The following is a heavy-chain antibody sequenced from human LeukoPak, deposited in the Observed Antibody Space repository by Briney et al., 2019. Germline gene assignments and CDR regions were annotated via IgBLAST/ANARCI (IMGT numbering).Heavy chain of an antibody. CDR1: GGTFSSYA. J-gene: IGHJ4*02. CDR2: IIPIFGTA. CDR3: ARVGRVVGQPVFDY. V-gene: IGHV1-69*13. Sequence: ASVKVSCKASGGTFSSYAISWVRQAPGQGLEWMGGIIPIFGTANYAQKFQGRVTITADESTSTAYMELSSLRSEDTAVYYRARVGRVVGQPVFDYWGQGTLVTVSS. D-gene: IGHD2-15*01.